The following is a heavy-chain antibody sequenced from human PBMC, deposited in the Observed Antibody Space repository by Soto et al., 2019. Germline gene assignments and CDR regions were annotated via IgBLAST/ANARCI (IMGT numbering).Heavy chain of an antibody. V-gene: IGHV3-43*01. CDR2: ISWDGGST. J-gene: IGHJ4*02. CDR1: GFTFDDYT. D-gene: IGHD4-17*01. CDR3: ARSAQLYTVTTQHTYYFDY. Sequence: EVQLVESGGVVVQPGGSLRLSCAASGFTFDDYTMHWVRQAPGKGLEWVSLISWDGGSTYYADSVKGRFTISRDNSKNSLYLQMNSLRTEDTALYYCARSAQLYTVTTQHTYYFDYWGQGTLVTVSS.